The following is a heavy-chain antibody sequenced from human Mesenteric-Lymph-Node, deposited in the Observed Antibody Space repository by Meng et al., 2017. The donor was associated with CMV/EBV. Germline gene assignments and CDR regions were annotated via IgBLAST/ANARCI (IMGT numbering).Heavy chain of an antibody. CDR2: VHYSGST. D-gene: IGHD1-1*01. V-gene: IGHV4-59*01. J-gene: IGHJ4*02. CDR3: AFSLSSDGNWRYYFDY. CDR1: GASITGYY. Sequence: SETLSPTCPVSGASITGYYWSWIRQLPGKELEWIGYVHYSGSTNYNPSLTSRVTISVDTYRNQFSLRLRSVTAADTTLYYCAFSLSSDGNWRYYFDYWGQGKLVTVSS.